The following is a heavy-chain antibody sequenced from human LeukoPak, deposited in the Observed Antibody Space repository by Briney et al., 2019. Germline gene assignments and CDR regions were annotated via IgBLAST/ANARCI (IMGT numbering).Heavy chain of an antibody. CDR3: ARDQPTYYYDSSGYYRGYYFDY. Sequence: SETLSLTCTVSGGSINSYYWSWIRQPPGKGLEWIGYIYYSGSTNYNPSLKSRVTISVDTSKNQFSLKLSSVTAADTAVYYCARDQPTYYYDSSGYYRGYYFDYWGQGTLVTVSS. CDR2: IYYSGST. J-gene: IGHJ4*02. D-gene: IGHD3-22*01. CDR1: GGSINSYY. V-gene: IGHV4-59*01.